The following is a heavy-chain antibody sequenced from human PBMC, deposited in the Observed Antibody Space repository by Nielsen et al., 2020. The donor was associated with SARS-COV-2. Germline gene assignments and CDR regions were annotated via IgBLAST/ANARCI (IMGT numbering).Heavy chain of an antibody. CDR2: ISYDGSNK. J-gene: IGHJ4*02. V-gene: IGHV3-30*18. CDR1: GFTFSSYG. Sequence: GGSLRLSCAASGFTFSSYGMHWVRQAPGKGLEWVAVISYDGSNKYYADSVKGRFTISRDNSKNTLYLQMNSLRAEDTAVYYCAKLPSSSGWYGFDYWGQGTLVTVSS. D-gene: IGHD6-19*01. CDR3: AKLPSSSGWYGFDY.